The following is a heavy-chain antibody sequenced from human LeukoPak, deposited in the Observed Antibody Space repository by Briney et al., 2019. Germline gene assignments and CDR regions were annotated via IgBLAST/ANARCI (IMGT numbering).Heavy chain of an antibody. D-gene: IGHD6-6*01. CDR3: TTEGEYSSSAPDY. CDR2: IKSKTDGGTT. CDR1: GFTFSNAW. Sequence: GALRLSCVASGFTFSNAWMNWVRQAPGKGLEWVGRIKSKTDGGTTDYAAPVKGRFTISRDDSKNTLYLQMNSLKTEDTAVYHCTTEGEYSSSAPDYWGQGTLVTVSS. V-gene: IGHV3-15*07. J-gene: IGHJ4*02.